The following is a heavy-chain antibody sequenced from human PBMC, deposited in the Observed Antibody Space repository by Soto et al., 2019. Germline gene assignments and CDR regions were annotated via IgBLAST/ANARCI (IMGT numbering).Heavy chain of an antibody. CDR2: INPNSGGT. CDR1: GYTFTCYY. Sequence: EASVKASCKASGYTFTCYYIHWVRQAPGQGLEWMGWINPNSGGTNYAQKFQGWVTMTRDTSISTVYMQLSRLRFDDTALYFCARVGGGGGSYYYDAFDVWGQATMVTVSS. D-gene: IGHD1-26*01. J-gene: IGHJ3*01. CDR3: ARVGGGGGSYYYDAFDV. V-gene: IGHV1-2*04.